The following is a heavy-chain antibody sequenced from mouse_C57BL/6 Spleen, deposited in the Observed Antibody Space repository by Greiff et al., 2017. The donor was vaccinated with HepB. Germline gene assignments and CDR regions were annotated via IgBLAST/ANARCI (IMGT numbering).Heavy chain of an antibody. CDR2: INPSNGGT. CDR1: GYTFTSYW. J-gene: IGHJ1*03. Sequence: VQLQQPGTELVKPGASVKLSCKASGYTFTSYWMHWVKQRPGQGLEWIGNINPSNGGTNYNEKFKSKATLTVDKSSSTAYMQRSSLTSEDSAVYYCAREGPLSWRYFDVWGTGTTVTVSS. V-gene: IGHV1-53*01. CDR3: AREGPLSWRYFDV.